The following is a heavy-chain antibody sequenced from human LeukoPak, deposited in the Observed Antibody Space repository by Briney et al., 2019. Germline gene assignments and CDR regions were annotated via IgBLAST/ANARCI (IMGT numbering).Heavy chain of an antibody. CDR1: GYTFTGYY. J-gene: IGHJ4*02. D-gene: IGHD3-10*01. V-gene: IGHV1-18*04. Sequence: ASVKVSCNASGYTFTGYYMHWVRQAPGQGLEWMGWISAYNGNTNYAQKLQGRVTMTTDTSTSTAYMELRSLRSDDTAVYYCARESYYGSGSYNYWGQGTLVTVSS. CDR3: ARESYYGSGSYNY. CDR2: ISAYNGNT.